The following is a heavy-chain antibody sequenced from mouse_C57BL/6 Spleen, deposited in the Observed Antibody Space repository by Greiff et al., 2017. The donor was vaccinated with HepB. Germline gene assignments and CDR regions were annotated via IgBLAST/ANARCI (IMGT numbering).Heavy chain of an antibody. Sequence: VQLQQPGAELVKPGASVKMSCKASGYTFTSYWITWVKQRPGQGLEWIGDIYPGSGSTNYNEKFKSKATLTVDTSSSTAYMQLSSLTSEDSAVYYCARSDGYYLYWYFDVWGTGTTVTVSS. J-gene: IGHJ1*03. CDR3: ARSDGYYLYWYFDV. D-gene: IGHD2-3*01. CDR1: GYTFTSYW. CDR2: IYPGSGST. V-gene: IGHV1-55*01.